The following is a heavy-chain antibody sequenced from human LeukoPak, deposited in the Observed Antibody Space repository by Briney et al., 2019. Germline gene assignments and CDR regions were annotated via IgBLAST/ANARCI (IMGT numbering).Heavy chain of an antibody. D-gene: IGHD3-22*01. J-gene: IGHJ4*02. V-gene: IGHV5-51*01. Sequence: RGESLTFSCTGSGYIFNSYWIGWVRQMPGKGREGMGIIYHGDSDTIYSPSFQGQVTISADNSISTAYLQWSSLKASATAMYYCARPANSGYYYPFDYWGQGTLVTVSS. CDR3: ARPANSGYYYPFDY. CDR1: GYIFNSYW. CDR2: IYHGDSDT.